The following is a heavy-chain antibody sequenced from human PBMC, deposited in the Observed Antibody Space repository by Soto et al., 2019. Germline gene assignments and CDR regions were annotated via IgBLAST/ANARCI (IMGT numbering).Heavy chain of an antibody. J-gene: IGHJ4*02. CDR3: ARVPTEYSSGWSGVDY. CDR2: ISYDGSNK. D-gene: IGHD6-19*01. Sequence: GGSLRLSCAASGFTFSSYAMHWVRQAPGKGLEWVAVISYDGSNKYYADSVKGRFTISRDNSKNTLYLQMNSLRAEDTAVYYCARVPTEYSSGWSGVDYWGQGTLVTVSS. CDR1: GFTFSSYA. V-gene: IGHV3-30-3*01.